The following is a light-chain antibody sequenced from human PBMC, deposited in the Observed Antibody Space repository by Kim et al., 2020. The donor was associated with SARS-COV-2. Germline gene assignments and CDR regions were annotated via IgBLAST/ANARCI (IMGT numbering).Light chain of an antibody. J-gene: IGKJ5*01. CDR1: QSVNSTY. Sequence: SPVERATLSCRASQSVNSTYVAWYQQKPGQAPRLLIYGASTRATGIPDRFSGSGSGTDFTLTISRLEPEDFAVYYCHQYDKSPITFGQGTRLEIK. CDR2: GAS. CDR3: HQYDKSPIT. V-gene: IGKV3-20*01.